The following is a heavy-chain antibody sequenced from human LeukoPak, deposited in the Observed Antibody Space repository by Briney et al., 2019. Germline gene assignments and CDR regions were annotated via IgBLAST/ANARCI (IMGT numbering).Heavy chain of an antibody. Sequence: PSETLSLTCTVSGGSISSSSYYWGWIRQPPGKGLEWIGSIYYSGSTYYNPSLKSRVTISVDTSKNQFSLKLNSVTAADTAIYYCARVTPGYTGGGADYYYMDVWGKGTTVTVSS. CDR1: GGSISSSSYY. V-gene: IGHV4-39*01. D-gene: IGHD6-25*01. J-gene: IGHJ6*03. CDR3: ARVTPGYTGGGADYYYMDV. CDR2: IYYSGST.